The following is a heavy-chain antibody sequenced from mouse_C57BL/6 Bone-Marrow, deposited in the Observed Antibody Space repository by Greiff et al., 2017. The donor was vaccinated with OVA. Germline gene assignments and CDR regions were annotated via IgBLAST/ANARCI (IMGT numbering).Heavy chain of an antibody. CDR2: INPNNGGT. D-gene: IGHD2-1*01. Sequence: EVKLQESGPELVKPGASVKIPCKASGYTFTDYNMDWVKQSPGKSLEWIGDINPNNGGTIYNQKFKGKATLTVDKSSSTAYMELRSLTSEDTAGYYCARIYYGFCYWGQGTTLTVSS. J-gene: IGHJ2*01. CDR3: ARIYYGFCY. V-gene: IGHV1-18*01. CDR1: GYTFTDYN.